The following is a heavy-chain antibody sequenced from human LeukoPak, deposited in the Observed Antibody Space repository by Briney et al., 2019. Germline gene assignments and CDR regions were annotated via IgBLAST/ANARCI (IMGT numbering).Heavy chain of an antibody. Sequence: SETLSLTCTVSGGSISSYSYYWSWIRQPAGKGLEWIGRIYTSGSTNYNPSLESRVTVSVDTSKNQFSLKLSSVTAADTAVYYCARGGSSSDYWGQGTLVTVSS. CDR1: GGSISSYSYY. J-gene: IGHJ4*02. D-gene: IGHD6-13*01. CDR3: ARGGSSSDY. CDR2: IYTSGST. V-gene: IGHV4-61*02.